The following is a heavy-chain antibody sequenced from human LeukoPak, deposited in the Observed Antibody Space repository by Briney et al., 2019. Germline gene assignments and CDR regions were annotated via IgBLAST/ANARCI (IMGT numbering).Heavy chain of an antibody. Sequence: KSSETLSLTCGVYGGSFSGYYWTWIRQFPGMGLEWIAELIHSGSTNYNPSLTGRVTLSVDTSKNQFSLQLSSVTAADTAVYYCARGILVTVYAAFDYWGQGSLVTVSS. V-gene: IGHV4-34*01. J-gene: IGHJ4*02. D-gene: IGHD2-8*01. CDR3: ARGILVTVYAAFDY. CDR1: GGSFSGYY. CDR2: LIHSGST.